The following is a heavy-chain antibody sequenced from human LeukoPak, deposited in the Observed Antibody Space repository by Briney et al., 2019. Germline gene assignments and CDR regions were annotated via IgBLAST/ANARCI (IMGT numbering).Heavy chain of an antibody. V-gene: IGHV5-51*01. D-gene: IGHD4-23*01. CDR2: IFPVDSDT. Sequence: GESLKISCKASGYSFATYWIGWVRQMPGKGLEWMGIIFPVDSDTRYSPSFQGQVTISADKSISTAYLQWSSLKASDTAMYYCASRVVTPDAFDIWGLGTVVTVSS. CDR3: ASRVVTPDAFDI. J-gene: IGHJ3*02. CDR1: GYSFATYW.